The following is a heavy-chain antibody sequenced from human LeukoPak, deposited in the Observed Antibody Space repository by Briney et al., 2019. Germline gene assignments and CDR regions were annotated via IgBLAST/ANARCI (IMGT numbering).Heavy chain of an antibody. Sequence: GRSLRLSCAASGFTFSSYGMHWVRQAPGKGLEWAAVIWYDGSNKYYADSVKSRFTISRDNSKNTLYLQMNSLRAEDTAVYYCARLSGYGDYFDYWGQGTLVTVSS. J-gene: IGHJ4*02. CDR3: ARLSGYGDYFDY. D-gene: IGHD4-17*01. CDR1: GFTFSSYG. V-gene: IGHV3-33*01. CDR2: IWYDGSNK.